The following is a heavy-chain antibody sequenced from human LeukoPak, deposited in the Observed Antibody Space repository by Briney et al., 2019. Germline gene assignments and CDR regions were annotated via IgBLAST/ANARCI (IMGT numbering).Heavy chain of an antibody. CDR1: GYSFTSYW. CDR3: ARRGAAAGRVFDY. J-gene: IGHJ4*02. Sequence: GESLKISCKGSGYSFTSYWIGWVRQMPGQGLEWMGIIYPSDSDTRYSPSFQGQVTISADKSISTAYLQWSSLKASDTAMYYCARRGAAAGRVFDYWGQGTLVTVSS. D-gene: IGHD6-13*01. CDR2: IYPSDSDT. V-gene: IGHV5-51*01.